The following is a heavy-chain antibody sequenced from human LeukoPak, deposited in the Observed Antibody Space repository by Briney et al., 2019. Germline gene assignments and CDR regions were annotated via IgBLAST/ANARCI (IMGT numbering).Heavy chain of an antibody. CDR2: INTNTGNP. CDR1: GYTFTGYY. J-gene: IGHJ3*02. Sequence: WASVKVSCKASGYTFTGYYMHWVRQAPGQGLEWMGWINTNTGNPTYAQGFTGRFVFSLDTSVSTAYLQISSLKAEDTAVYYCARRGYSYGGLDAFDIWGQGTVVSVSS. D-gene: IGHD5-18*01. V-gene: IGHV7-4-1*02. CDR3: ARRGYSYGGLDAFDI.